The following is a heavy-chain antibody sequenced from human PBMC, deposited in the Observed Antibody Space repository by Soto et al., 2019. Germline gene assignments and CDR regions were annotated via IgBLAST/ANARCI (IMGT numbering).Heavy chain of an antibody. CDR3: ASKPLDSSGYYDY. J-gene: IGHJ4*02. CDR2: ITPISGTP. V-gene: IGHV1-69*13. Sequence: GASLKVCCKASGGFFSSDAISWVRQAPGQGLEWLGGITPISGTPKYAQKFQGRVTITADESTSTAYMELSSLRSEDTAVYYCASKPLDSSGYYDYWGQGTLVTVS. CDR1: GGFFSSDA. D-gene: IGHD3-22*01.